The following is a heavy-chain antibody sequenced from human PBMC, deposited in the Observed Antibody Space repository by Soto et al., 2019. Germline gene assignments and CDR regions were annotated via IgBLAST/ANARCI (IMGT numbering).Heavy chain of an antibody. CDR2: ISESGGAT. D-gene: IGHD6-13*01. CDR3: AKDTYSSSWHF. J-gene: IGHJ4*02. Sequence: GGSLRLSCTASGFTFTNYAMTWVRQAPGKGLEWVSSISESGGATYYADSVKGRFTISRDNSKNTLYLQMNGLRAEDTALYYCAKDTYSSSWHFWGQGTLVTVSS. V-gene: IGHV3-23*01. CDR1: GFTFTNYA.